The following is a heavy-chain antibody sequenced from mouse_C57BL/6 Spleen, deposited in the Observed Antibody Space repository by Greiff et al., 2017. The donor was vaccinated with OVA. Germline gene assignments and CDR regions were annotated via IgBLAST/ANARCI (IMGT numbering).Heavy chain of an antibody. CDR2: IDPSDSYT. D-gene: IGHD2-3*01. CDR1: GYTFTSYW. Sequence: QVQLQQPGAELVKPGASVKLSCKASGYTFTSYWMQWVKQRPGQGLEWIGEIDPSDSYTNYNQKFKGKATLTVDTSSSTAYMQLSSLTSEDSAVYYCARRGYDGYLYWYFDVWGTGTTVTVSS. J-gene: IGHJ1*03. V-gene: IGHV1-50*01. CDR3: ARRGYDGYLYWYFDV.